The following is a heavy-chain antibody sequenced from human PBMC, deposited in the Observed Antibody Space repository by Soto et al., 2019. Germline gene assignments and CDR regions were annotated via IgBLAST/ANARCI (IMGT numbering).Heavy chain of an antibody. J-gene: IGHJ5*02. Sequence: XSVKVSCKASGYSFTGYYMHWVRQAPGQGLEWMGIINPSGGSTSYAQKFQGRVTMTRDTSTSTVYMELSSLRSEDTAVYYCVRGGAVAGKGDWFDHSGQGTLVTVSS. CDR1: GYSFTGYY. CDR2: INPSGGST. CDR3: VRGGAVAGKGDWFDH. D-gene: IGHD6-19*01. V-gene: IGHV1-46*01.